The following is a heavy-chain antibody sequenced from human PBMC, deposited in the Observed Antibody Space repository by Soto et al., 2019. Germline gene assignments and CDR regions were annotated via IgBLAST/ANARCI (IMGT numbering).Heavy chain of an antibody. Sequence: SETLSLTCTVSGGSISSGGYYWSWIRQHPGKGLGWIGYIYYSGSTYYNPSLKSRVTISVDTSKNQFSLKLSSVTDADPAVYYCASSTDYSGDDNWLDPWGQGTLVTVSS. CDR1: GGSISSGGYY. V-gene: IGHV4-31*03. CDR3: ASSTDYSGDDNWLDP. J-gene: IGHJ5*02. CDR2: IYYSGST. D-gene: IGHD4-17*01.